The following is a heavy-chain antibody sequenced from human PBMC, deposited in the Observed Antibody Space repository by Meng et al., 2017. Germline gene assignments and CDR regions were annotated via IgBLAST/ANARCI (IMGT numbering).Heavy chain of an antibody. CDR1: GGSISSITYY. CDR3: XTSISGWYYFNF. Sequence: QLQLXXXGPXLGKPSETLSLTCIXSGGSISSITYYWGWVRXPPGKGLEXIGSISXXXXXXYSPXXXSRVXXXVDTSXXXFSXKXXXVAXXXMAXXXXXTSISGWYYFNFWGQGTLVTVSS. V-gene: IGHV4-39*01. D-gene: IGHD6-19*01. J-gene: IGHJ4*02. CDR2: ISXXXXX.